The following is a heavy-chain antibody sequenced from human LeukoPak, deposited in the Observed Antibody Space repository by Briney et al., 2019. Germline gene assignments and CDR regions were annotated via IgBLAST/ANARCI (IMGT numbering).Heavy chain of an antibody. D-gene: IGHD3-22*01. J-gene: IGHJ3*02. CDR3: ARGRYYYDSSGTKIQDAFDI. V-gene: IGHV4-30-4*01. CDR2: IYYSGST. CDR1: GGSISSGDYY. Sequence: SETLSLTCTVSGGSISSGDYYWSWIRQPPGKGLEWIGYIYYSGSTYYNPSLKSRVTISVDTSKNQFSLKLSSVTAADTAVYYCARGRYYYDSSGTKIQDAFDIWGQGTMVTVSS.